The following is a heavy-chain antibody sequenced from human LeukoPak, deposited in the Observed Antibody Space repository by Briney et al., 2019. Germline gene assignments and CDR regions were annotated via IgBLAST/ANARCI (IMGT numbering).Heavy chain of an antibody. V-gene: IGHV3-30*18. D-gene: IGHD3-22*01. Sequence: GGSLRLSCAASGFTFSSYGMHWVRQAPGKGLEWVAVISYDGSNKYYADSVKGRFTISRDNSKNTLYLQMNSLRAEDTAVYYCAKFGDSSGYYRSRGHAFYIWGQGTMVTVSS. CDR2: ISYDGSNK. J-gene: IGHJ3*02. CDR1: GFTFSSYG. CDR3: AKFGDSSGYYRSRGHAFYI.